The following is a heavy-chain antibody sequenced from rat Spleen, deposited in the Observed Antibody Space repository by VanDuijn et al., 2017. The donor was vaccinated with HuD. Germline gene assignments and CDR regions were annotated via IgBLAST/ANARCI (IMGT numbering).Heavy chain of an antibody. CDR2: ISSEGRSS. D-gene: IGHD4-3*01. CDR3: AKDLVRGSLDY. J-gene: IGHJ2*01. CDR1: GFIFSDYG. V-gene: IGHV5-17*01. Sequence: EVQLVESGGGLIQPGRSLKLSCAASGFIFSDYGMAWVRQAPKKGLEWVATISSEGRSSYYRDSVKGRFTISRDNAKSTLYLQMNSLRSEDTATYYCAKDLVRGSLDYWGQGVMVTVSS.